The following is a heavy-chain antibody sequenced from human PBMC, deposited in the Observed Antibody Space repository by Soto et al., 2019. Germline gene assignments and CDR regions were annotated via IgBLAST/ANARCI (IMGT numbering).Heavy chain of an antibody. CDR3: ARGGLRGSSFTGYYVFDQ. CDR1: GGTFSSNA. J-gene: IGHJ4*02. Sequence: QVQLVQSGAEVKKPGSSVKVSCKASGGTFSSNAISWVRQAPGEGLEWMGGIIPILGTANYAQKVQGRVTITADKSTNTAEMELSSLRSEYTSVYYCARGGLRGSSFTGYYVFDQWGQGTPVTVSS. CDR2: IIPILGTA. V-gene: IGHV1-69*06. D-gene: IGHD3-9*01.